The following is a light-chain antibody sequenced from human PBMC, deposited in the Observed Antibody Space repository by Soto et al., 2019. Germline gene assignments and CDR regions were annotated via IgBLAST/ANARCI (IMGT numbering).Light chain of an antibody. CDR3: QSYDNSLSGSGV. J-gene: IGLJ1*01. CDR2: GNS. V-gene: IGLV1-40*01. CDR1: SSNIGAGYD. Sequence: QSVLAQPPSVTGSPGERVTISCTGSSSNIGAGYDVHWYQHVPGTAPRLLIFGNSNRPSWVPDRFSGSKSGPSAFLAITGLQAEDEADYYCQSYDNSLSGSGVFGTGTKVTVL.